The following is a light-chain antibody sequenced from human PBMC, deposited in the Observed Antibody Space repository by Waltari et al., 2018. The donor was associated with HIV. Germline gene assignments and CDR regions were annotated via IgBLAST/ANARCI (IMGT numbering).Light chain of an antibody. J-gene: IGLJ3*02. V-gene: IGLV1-51*01. CDR2: DNN. CDR3: GAWDSGLSAWV. Sequence: HSVLTQPTSVSAAPGQKLTISCSGSSSNIGNNYVSWYQQFPGTAPKLLIYDNNKRPSGIPDRFSGTKSGTSATLGITGLQTGDEAGYYCGAWDSGLSAWVFGGGTKLTVL. CDR1: SSNIGNNY.